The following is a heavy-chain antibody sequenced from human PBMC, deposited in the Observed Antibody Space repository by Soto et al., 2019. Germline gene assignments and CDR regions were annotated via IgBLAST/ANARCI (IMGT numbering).Heavy chain of an antibody. CDR2: ISWNGGNI. V-gene: IGHV3-9*01. D-gene: IGHD1-26*01. CDR1: GFTFDDYS. Sequence: EVQLVESGGGLVQPGRSLRLSCAASGFTFDDYSMHWVRQAPGKGLEWVSGISWNGGNIDYADSVRGRFTISRDNAKKSLYLQMNSLRAEDTAFYYCSKWSFGPENDYWGQGTLVTVSS. CDR3: SKWSFGPENDY. J-gene: IGHJ4*02.